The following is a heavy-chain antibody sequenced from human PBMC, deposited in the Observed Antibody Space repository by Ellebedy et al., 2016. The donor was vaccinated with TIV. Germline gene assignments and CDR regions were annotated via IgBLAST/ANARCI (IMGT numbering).Heavy chain of an antibody. CDR2: ISAYNGNT. CDR1: GYTFTSYD. CDR3: ARAIVVVPAAIGYYYMDV. J-gene: IGHJ6*03. V-gene: IGHV1-18*01. D-gene: IGHD2-2*01. Sequence: ASVKVSXKASGYTFTSYDINWVRQAPGQGLEWMGWISAYNGNTNYAQKLQGRVTMTTDTSTSTAYMELRSLRSDDTAVYYCARAIVVVPAAIGYYYMDVWGKGTTVTVSS.